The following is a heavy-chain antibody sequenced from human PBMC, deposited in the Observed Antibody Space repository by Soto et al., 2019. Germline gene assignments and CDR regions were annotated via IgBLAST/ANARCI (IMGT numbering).Heavy chain of an antibody. Sequence: PRGALSVSCAASVFTFSSYWMSWVRQAPGKGLEWVANIKQDGSEKYYVDSVKGRFTISRDNAKNSLYLQMNSLRAEDTAVYYCAREKRSYPYWGQGTLVTVSS. CDR2: IKQDGSEK. CDR3: AREKRSYPY. CDR1: VFTFSSYW. J-gene: IGHJ4*02. V-gene: IGHV3-7*01.